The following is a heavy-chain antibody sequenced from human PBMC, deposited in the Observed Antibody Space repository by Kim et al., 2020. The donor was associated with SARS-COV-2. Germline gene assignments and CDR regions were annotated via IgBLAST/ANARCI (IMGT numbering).Heavy chain of an antibody. CDR3: ARRRGYMHGFGIAF. J-gene: IGHJ4*02. CDR2: ISDTSSHT. D-gene: IGHD5-12*01. Sequence: GGSLRLSCAASGFTFSDYYMTWIRQAPGKGLEWISYISDTSSHTHYADSVRGRFTISRDNARKSVFLQVNSLTAEDTAVYYCARRRGYMHGFGIAFWGQGTVVTVTS. V-gene: IGHV3-11*03. CDR1: GFTFSDYY.